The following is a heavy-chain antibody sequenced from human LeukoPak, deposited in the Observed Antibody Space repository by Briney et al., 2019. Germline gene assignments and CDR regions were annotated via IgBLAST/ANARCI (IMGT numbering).Heavy chain of an antibody. Sequence: PGGSLRLSCAASGFTFSSPAMSWLRQAPGKGLEWVSSITPSGDGAYYAASVKGRFTISRDNSKNTLYLQMDSLRADDTAKYYCAKDSPVATWWGQGALVTVSS. CDR3: AKDSPVATW. D-gene: IGHD1-26*01. CDR1: GFTFSSPA. J-gene: IGHJ4*02. V-gene: IGHV3-23*01. CDR2: ITPSGDGA.